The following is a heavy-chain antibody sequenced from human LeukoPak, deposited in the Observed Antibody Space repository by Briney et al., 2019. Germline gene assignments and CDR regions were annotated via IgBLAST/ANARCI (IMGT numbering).Heavy chain of an antibody. CDR1: GFSVSSNY. CDR3: ARDPWVGSTSLH. V-gene: IGHV3-53*05. Sequence: HAGGSLRLSCVTSGFSVSSNYITWARQPPGKALEWVSLLYSDDSAYYPDSVKGRFTISRDRSQKALYLQMDSLRPEDTVIYYCARDPWVGSTSLHWGQGIQVTVSS. CDR2: LYSDDSA. D-gene: IGHD1-26*01. J-gene: IGHJ4*02.